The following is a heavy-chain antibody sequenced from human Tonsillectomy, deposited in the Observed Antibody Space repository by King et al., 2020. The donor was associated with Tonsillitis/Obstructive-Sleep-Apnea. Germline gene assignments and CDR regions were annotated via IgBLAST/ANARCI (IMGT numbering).Heavy chain of an antibody. CDR2: IRSDASST. CDR3: VKAKSGFLERLYYFDS. CDR1: GFTFSTYA. J-gene: IGHJ4*02. Sequence: VQLVESGGGLVQPGGSLRLSCSASGFTFSTYAMHWVRQAPGKGLEYVSAIRSDASSTYYADSVKGRFTISRDNSKNTLYLQMSSLRAEDTAVYYCVKAKSGFLERLYYFDSWGQGTLVTVSS. V-gene: IGHV3-64D*06. D-gene: IGHD3-3*01.